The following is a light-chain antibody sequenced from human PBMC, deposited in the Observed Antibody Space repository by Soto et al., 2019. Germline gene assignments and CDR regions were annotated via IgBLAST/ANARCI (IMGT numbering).Light chain of an antibody. CDR1: QRISSW. Sequence: DFQMTQSPSTLSASVGDRVTNTCRASQRISSWLAWYQQKPGKAPKLLSYKASSLESGVPSSFGGSGDRTEFTLTISTLQPDDYTSYYCQQYNFYPLTFGEGTKVEIK. V-gene: IGKV1-5*03. CDR2: KAS. CDR3: QQYNFYPLT. J-gene: IGKJ4*01.